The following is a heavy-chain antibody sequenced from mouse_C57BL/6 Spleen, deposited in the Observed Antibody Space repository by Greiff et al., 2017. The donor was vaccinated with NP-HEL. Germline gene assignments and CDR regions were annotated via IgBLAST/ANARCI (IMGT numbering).Heavy chain of an antibody. CDR1: GFTFSDYG. CDR2: ISSGSSTI. Sequence: EVHLVESGGGLVKPGGSLKLSCAASGFTFSDYGMHWVRQAPEKGLEWVAYISSGSSTIYYADTVKGRFTISRDNAKNTLFLQMTSLRSEDTAMYYCAREDGYHTTYYAMDYWGQGTSVTVSS. V-gene: IGHV5-17*01. D-gene: IGHD2-3*01. CDR3: AREDGYHTTYYAMDY. J-gene: IGHJ4*01.